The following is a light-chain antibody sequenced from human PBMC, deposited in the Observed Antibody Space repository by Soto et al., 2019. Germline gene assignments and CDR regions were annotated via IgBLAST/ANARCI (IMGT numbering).Light chain of an antibody. CDR2: EVN. V-gene: IGLV2-8*01. CDR1: SSDVGYYNY. CDR3: SSHAGYNNFYI. J-gene: IGLJ1*01. Sequence: QSVLTQPPSASGSPGQSVTISCTGTSSDVGYYNYVSWYQQHPGKAPKLMIYEVNKRPSGVPDRFSGSKSGNTASLPVSGLQAEDEAGYYCSSHAGYNNFYIFGTGTKITDL.